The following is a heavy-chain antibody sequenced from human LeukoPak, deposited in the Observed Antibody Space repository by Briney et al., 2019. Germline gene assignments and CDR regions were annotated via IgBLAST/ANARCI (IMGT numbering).Heavy chain of an antibody. D-gene: IGHD5-18*01. J-gene: IGHJ4*02. Sequence: GSLRLSCAASGFSFGNYWMHWVRQAPGKGLVWVSRIYSDGSSTSYADSVKGRFTISRDNTKNMLYLQMNSLRAEDTAVYYCARDGYSYGSGGFDYWGQGTLVTVSS. CDR2: IYSDGSST. CDR1: GFSFGNYW. CDR3: ARDGYSYGSGGFDY. V-gene: IGHV3-74*01.